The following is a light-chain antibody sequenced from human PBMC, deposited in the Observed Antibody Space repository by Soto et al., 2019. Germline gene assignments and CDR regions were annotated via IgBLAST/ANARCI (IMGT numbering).Light chain of an antibody. CDR1: QSVSSSY. CDR3: QQWGSSTS. V-gene: IGKV3-20*01. CDR2: DTS. Sequence: ELVLTQSPGTLSLSPGERATLSCRASQSVSSSYLAWYQQIPGQAPRLLIYDTSIRATGIPDRFSGSGSGTDFTLAISRLEPEDFAVYYCQQWGSSTSFGQGTKVELK. J-gene: IGKJ1*01.